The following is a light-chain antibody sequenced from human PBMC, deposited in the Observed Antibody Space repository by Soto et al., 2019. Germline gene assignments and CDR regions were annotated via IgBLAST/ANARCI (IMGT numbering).Light chain of an antibody. J-gene: IGKJ5*01. CDR2: DAS. CDR1: QRVISY. V-gene: IGKV3-11*01. CDR3: QQRSNWPGIT. Sequence: EIVLTQSPATLSLSPGERATFFGRVSQRVISYLAWYQQKPGQAPRLLLYDASNRATGIPARFSGSGSGTDFTLTISSLEPEDFAVYYCQQRSNWPGITFGQGTRLEIK.